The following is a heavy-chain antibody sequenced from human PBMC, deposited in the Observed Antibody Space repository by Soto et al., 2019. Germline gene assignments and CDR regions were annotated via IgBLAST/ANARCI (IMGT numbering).Heavy chain of an antibody. V-gene: IGHV3-11*01. D-gene: IGHD5-18*01. J-gene: IGHJ4*02. Sequence: GGSLRLSCAASGFTFSDYYMSWIRQAPGKGLEWVSYISSSGSTICYADSVKGRFTISRDNAKNSLYLQMNSLRAEDTAVYYCATTVQLWFTFDYWGQGTLVTVSS. CDR2: ISSSGSTI. CDR1: GFTFSDYY. CDR3: ATTVQLWFTFDY.